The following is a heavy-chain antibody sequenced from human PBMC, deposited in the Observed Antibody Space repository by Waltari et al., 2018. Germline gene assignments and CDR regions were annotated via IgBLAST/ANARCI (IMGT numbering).Heavy chain of an antibody. J-gene: IGHJ2*01. CDR1: GYSISSGYY. D-gene: IGHD4-17*01. Sequence: QVQLQESGPGLVKPSETLSLTCAVSGYSISSGYYWGWIRQPPGKGLEWIGSIYHSGSTYYSPSLKSRVTISVDTSKNQFSLKLSSVTAADTAVYYCAREFGLTTVTSSFDLWGRGTLVTVSS. V-gene: IGHV4-38-2*02. CDR2: IYHSGST. CDR3: AREFGLTTVTSSFDL.